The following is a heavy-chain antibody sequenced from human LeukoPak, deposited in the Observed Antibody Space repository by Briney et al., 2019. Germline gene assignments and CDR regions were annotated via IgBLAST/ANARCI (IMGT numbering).Heavy chain of an antibody. Sequence: SETLSLTCTVSGDSINSYYWNWIRQPPGKGLERIGSIYYTGSTNYNPSLKSRVTMSIDTSKNQFSLKLNSVTAADTAVYYCARHLRYSAYNYYLDPWGQGALVTVSS. J-gene: IGHJ5*02. V-gene: IGHV4-59*08. CDR1: GDSINSYY. CDR3: ARHLRYSAYNYYLDP. D-gene: IGHD5-12*01. CDR2: IYYTGST.